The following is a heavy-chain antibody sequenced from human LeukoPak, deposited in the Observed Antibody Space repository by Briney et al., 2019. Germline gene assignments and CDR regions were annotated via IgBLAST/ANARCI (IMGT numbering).Heavy chain of an antibody. CDR3: ARAVGSSTWYYYYYYMDV. V-gene: IGHV3-21*01. CDR1: GFTFSSYS. J-gene: IGHJ6*03. Sequence: GGSLRLSCAASGFTFSSYSMNWVRQAPGKGLEWVSSISSSSSYIYYADSVKGRFTISRDNAKNSLYLQMNSLRAEDTAVYYCARAVGSSTWYYYYYYMDVWGKGTTVTVSS. D-gene: IGHD2-15*01. CDR2: ISSSSSYI.